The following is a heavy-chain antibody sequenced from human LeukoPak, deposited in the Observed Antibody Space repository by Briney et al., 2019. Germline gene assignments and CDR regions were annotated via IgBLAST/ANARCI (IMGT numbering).Heavy chain of an antibody. D-gene: IGHD4-23*01. CDR3: ARTRYGGNNYFDY. CDR1: GFTFSSYW. CDR2: INSDGSGT. J-gene: IGHJ4*02. Sequence: GSLRLSCAASGFTFSSYWMHWVREAPGKGLVWVSRINSDGSGTNDADSVQGRFTISRDNANNTLYLQMNSLRAEDTALYYCARTRYGGNNYFDYWGQGSLVTVSS. V-gene: IGHV3-74*01.